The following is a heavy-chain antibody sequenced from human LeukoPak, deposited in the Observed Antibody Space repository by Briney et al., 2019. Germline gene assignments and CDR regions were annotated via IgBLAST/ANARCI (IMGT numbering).Heavy chain of an antibody. Sequence: ASVKVSCKASGYTFTSYDINWVRQASGQGLEWMGWMNPNSGNTGYAQKFQGRVTMTRNTSISTAYMELSSLRSEDTAVYYCARGFLDTAMVTPVHYYYYMDVWGKGTTVTISS. J-gene: IGHJ6*03. CDR3: ARGFLDTAMVTPVHYYYYMDV. D-gene: IGHD5-18*01. CDR1: GYTFTSYD. CDR2: MNPNSGNT. V-gene: IGHV1-8*01.